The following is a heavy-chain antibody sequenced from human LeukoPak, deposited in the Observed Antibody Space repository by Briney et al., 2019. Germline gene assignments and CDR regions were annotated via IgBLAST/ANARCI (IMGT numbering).Heavy chain of an antibody. CDR3: ARGELGNDAFDI. Sequence: PGGSLGLSCAASGFKFSSYGMSWVRQAPGKGLEWVSTFSGSGYSTYYADSVKGRFTISRDNAKNSLYLQMNSLRAEDTAVYYCARGELGNDAFDIWGQGTMVTVSS. CDR2: FSGSGYST. CDR1: GFKFSSYG. D-gene: IGHD7-27*01. V-gene: IGHV3-21*01. J-gene: IGHJ3*02.